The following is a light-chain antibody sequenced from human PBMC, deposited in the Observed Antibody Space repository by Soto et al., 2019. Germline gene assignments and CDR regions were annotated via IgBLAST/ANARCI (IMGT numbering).Light chain of an antibody. J-gene: IGLJ2*01. CDR3: GADHGSGANFVKV. CDR1: SGYSDYN. CDR2: VGPGGIVG. Sequence: QPVLTQPPSASASLGASVTLTCTLSSGYSDYNVDWYQQRPGKGPRLVMRVGPGGIVGSKGNGIPDRFSVLGSGLNRYLTIQNIQEEDESDYHCGADHGSGANFVKVFGGGTKLTVL. V-gene: IGLV9-49*03.